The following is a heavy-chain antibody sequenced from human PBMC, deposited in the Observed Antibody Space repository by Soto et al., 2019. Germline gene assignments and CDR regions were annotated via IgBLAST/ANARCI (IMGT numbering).Heavy chain of an antibody. Sequence: GGSLRLSCAASGFTFSSYAMSWVRQAPGKGLEWVSAISGSGGSTYYADSVKGRFTISRDNSKNTLYLQMNSLRAEDTAVYYCGIEIVVVVAATRVDSWCQGTLVTVSS. J-gene: IGHJ5*01. V-gene: IGHV3-23*01. CDR1: GFTFSSYA. D-gene: IGHD2-15*01. CDR3: GIEIVVVVAATRVDS. CDR2: ISGSGGST.